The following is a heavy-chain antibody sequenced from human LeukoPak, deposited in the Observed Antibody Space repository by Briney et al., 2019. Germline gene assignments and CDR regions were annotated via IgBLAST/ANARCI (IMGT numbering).Heavy chain of an antibody. CDR2: IYTSGST. Sequence: SETLSLTCAVSGASITSFHWTWFRQPAGRGLEWIGFIYTSGSTLYNPSLQSRVAMSVDVTKSQLSLKLSYVTAADAATYYCARKDGDYWGQGTLVTVSS. CDR3: ARKDGDY. D-gene: IGHD6-6*01. J-gene: IGHJ4*02. V-gene: IGHV4-4*07. CDR1: GASITSFH.